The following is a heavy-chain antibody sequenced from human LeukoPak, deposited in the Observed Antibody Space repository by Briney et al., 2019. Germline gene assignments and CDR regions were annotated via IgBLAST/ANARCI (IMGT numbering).Heavy chain of an antibody. CDR3: ARGGSSGWTFDY. CDR2: INAGNGNT. D-gene: IGHD6-19*01. CDR1: GYTFTSYA. Sequence: ASVKVSCKASGYTFTSYAMHWVRQAPGQRLEWMGWINAGNGNTKYSQEFQGRVTITRDTSASTAYMELSSLRSEDMAVYYCARGGSSGWTFDYWGQGTLVTVSS. V-gene: IGHV1-3*03. J-gene: IGHJ4*02.